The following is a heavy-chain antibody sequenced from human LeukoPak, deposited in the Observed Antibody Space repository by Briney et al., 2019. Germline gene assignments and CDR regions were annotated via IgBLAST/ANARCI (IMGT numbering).Heavy chain of an antibody. CDR2: INSGNGDT. J-gene: IGHJ4*02. CDR1: GYTFISYA. V-gene: IGHV1-3*01. CDR3: ARAYDFPDY. Sequence: ASVKVSCKASGYTFISYAIHWVRQAPGRGLEWMGWINSGNGDTYHSQKFQGRVTMTRDTSTSTVYMELSSLRSEDTAVYYCARAYDFPDYWGQGTLVTVSS. D-gene: IGHD3-3*01.